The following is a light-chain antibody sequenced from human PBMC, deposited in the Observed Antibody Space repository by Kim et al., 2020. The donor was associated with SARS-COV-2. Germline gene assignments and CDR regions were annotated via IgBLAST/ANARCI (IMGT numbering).Light chain of an antibody. CDR2: GTS. Sequence: SPGERATLICRASQSTSNNTFACYQQKPGQAPRLLITGTSRRSTGIPDRFSGSGSGTDVTLTITRLEPEDFAVYYCQQYGRSSWTFGQGTKVDIK. CDR1: QSTSNNT. J-gene: IGKJ1*01. CDR3: QQYGRSSWT. V-gene: IGKV3-20*01.